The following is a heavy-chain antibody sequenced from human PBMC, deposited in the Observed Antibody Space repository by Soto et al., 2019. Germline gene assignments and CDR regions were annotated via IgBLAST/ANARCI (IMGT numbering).Heavy chain of an antibody. CDR1: GFTFSSYS. V-gene: IGHV3-21*01. CDR3: ARNTYYDFWTYYYYYGMDV. D-gene: IGHD3-3*01. Sequence: LRLSCAASGFTFSSYSMNWVRQAPGKGLEWVSSISSSSSYIYYADSVKGRFTTSRDNAKNSLYLQMNSLRAEDTAVYYCARNTYYDFWTYYYYYGMDVWGQGTTVTVSS. CDR2: ISSSSSYI. J-gene: IGHJ6*02.